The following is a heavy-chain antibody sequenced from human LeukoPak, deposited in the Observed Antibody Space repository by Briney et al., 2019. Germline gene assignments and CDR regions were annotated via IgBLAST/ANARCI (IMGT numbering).Heavy chain of an antibody. CDR2: IYYSGST. V-gene: IGHV4-61*01. J-gene: IGHJ5*02. CDR3: ARALLYYDFWSGGPWWFDP. D-gene: IGHD3-3*01. CDR1: GGSISSSSYY. Sequence: TSETLSLTCTVSGGSISSSSYYWSWIRQPPGKGLEWIGYIYYSGSTNYNPSLKSRVTISVDTSKNQFSLKLSSVTAADTAVYYCARALLYYDFWSGGPWWFDPWGQGTLVTVSS.